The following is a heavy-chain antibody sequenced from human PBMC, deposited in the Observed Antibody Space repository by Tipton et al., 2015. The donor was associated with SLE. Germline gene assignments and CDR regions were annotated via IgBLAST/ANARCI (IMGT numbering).Heavy chain of an antibody. CDR2: ISSRSSYT. V-gene: IGHV3-11*06. D-gene: IGHD7-27*01. J-gene: IGHJ6*02. CDR1: GFTFSDYY. Sequence: SLRLSCAASGFTFSDYYMSWIRQAPGKGLEWVSYISSRSSYTNYADSVKGRFTISRDNAKKSLYLQMNSLRAEDRAVYYCAKAGARRASYYYYYGMDVWGQGTTVTVSS. CDR3: AKAGARRASYYYYYGMDV.